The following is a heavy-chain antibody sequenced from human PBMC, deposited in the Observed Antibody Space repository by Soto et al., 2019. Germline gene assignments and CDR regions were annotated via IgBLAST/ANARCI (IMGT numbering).Heavy chain of an antibody. CDR3: ASIGYSSKWYSDYYFGMDV. D-gene: IGHD6-13*01. J-gene: IGHJ6*02. Sequence: QEHLVESGGGVVQPGRSLRLSCAASGFTFSSYAMHWVRQAPGKGLEWVAVISYDGRHKYYADSVKGRLTISRDNSKNTLYVQMNSLRPEDTAVYFCASIGYSSKWYSDYYFGMDVWGQGTTVTVSS. CDR2: ISYDGRHK. CDR1: GFTFSSYA. V-gene: IGHV3-30-3*01.